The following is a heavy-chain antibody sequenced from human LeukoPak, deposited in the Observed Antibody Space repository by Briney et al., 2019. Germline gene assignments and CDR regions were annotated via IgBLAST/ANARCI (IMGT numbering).Heavy chain of an antibody. Sequence: GGSLRLSCAASGFTFSSYAMHWVRQAPGKGLEWVAVISYDGSNKYYADSVKGRFTISRDNSKNSLYLQMNSLRAEDTAVYYCVGGDYWGQGTLVTVSS. J-gene: IGHJ4*02. CDR1: GFTFSSYA. V-gene: IGHV3-30*04. CDR2: ISYDGSNK. CDR3: VGGDY.